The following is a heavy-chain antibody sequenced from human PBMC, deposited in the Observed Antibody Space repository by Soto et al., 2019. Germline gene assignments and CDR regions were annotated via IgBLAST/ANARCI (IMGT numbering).Heavy chain of an antibody. D-gene: IGHD2-15*01. J-gene: IGHJ6*02. Sequence: QVQLVQSGAEVKKPGASVKVSCKASGYTFTSYYMHWVRQAPGQGLEWMGIINPSGGSTSYAQKFQGRVTMTRDTSTSTVYMELSSLRSEDTAVYYCAREIVVVVAATERDNYYYYGMDVWGQGTTVTVSS. V-gene: IGHV1-46*01. CDR3: AREIVVVVAATERDNYYYYGMDV. CDR1: GYTFTSYY. CDR2: INPSGGST.